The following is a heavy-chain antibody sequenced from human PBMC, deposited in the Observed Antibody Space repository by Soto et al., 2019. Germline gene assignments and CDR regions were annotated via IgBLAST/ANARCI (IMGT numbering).Heavy chain of an antibody. V-gene: IGHV3-23*01. CDR2: ISGNSGFS. Sequence: EVHLLESGGGLVQPGGSLRVSCEASGFTFDNYVMTWVRQAPGKGLEWVSAISGNSGFSWYADSVKGRFTLSRDNFKNTLYLEMNNLRAEDTAVYFCARVDDWNNARSFDRWGQGTLVTVSS. J-gene: IGHJ5*02. CDR3: ARVDDWNNARSFDR. D-gene: IGHD1-1*01. CDR1: GFTFDNYV.